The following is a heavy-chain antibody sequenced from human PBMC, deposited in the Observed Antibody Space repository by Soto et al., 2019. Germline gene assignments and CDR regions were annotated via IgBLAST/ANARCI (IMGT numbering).Heavy chain of an antibody. Sequence: PSETPSLTCAVSGGSISSSNWWSWVRHHPGKGLEWIGEIYHSGSTNYNPSLKIRVTISVDKSKNQFSLKLSSVAAADTAVYYCSRGPLWLGELGYFDYWGRGGLPTVSS. D-gene: IGHD3-10*01. CDR2: IYHSGST. J-gene: IGHJ4*02. CDR1: GGSISSSNW. CDR3: SRGPLWLGELGYFDY. V-gene: IGHV4-4*02.